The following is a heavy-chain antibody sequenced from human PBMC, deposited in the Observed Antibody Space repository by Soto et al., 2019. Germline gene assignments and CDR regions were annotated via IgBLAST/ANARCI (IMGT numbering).Heavy chain of an antibody. Sequence: QVQLVQSGAEVQKPGSSVKVSCKASGGTFSSYTISWVRQAPGQGLEWMGRIIPSLGIANYAQKFQGRVTITADKSTSTAYRERSSLRSEDTAVDYGARDLRGDYWGQGTLVTVSS. CDR1: GGTFSSYT. D-gene: IGHD3-10*01. J-gene: IGHJ4*02. CDR3: ARDLRGDY. CDR2: IIPSLGIA. V-gene: IGHV1-69*08.